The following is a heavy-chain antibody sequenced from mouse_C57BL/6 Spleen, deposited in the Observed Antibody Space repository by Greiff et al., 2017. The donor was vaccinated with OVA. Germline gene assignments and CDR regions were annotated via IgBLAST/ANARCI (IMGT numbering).Heavy chain of an antibody. CDR1: GFTFNTYA. J-gene: IGHJ3*01. CDR3: VSNDYDDGGAWFAY. V-gene: IGHV10-3*01. D-gene: IGHD2-4*01. Sequence: DVKLVESGGGLVQPKGSLKLSCAASGFTFNTYAMHWVRQAPGKGLEWVARIRSKSSNYATYYADSVKDRFTISRDDSQSMLYLQMNNLKTEDTAMYYCVSNDYDDGGAWFAYWGQGTLVTVSA. CDR2: IRSKSSNYAT.